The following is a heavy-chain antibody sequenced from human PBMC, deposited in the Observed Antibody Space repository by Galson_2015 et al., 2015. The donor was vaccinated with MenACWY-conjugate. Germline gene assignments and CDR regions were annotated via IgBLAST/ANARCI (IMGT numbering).Heavy chain of an antibody. Sequence: SLRLSCAASGFTFSYHGMHWVRQAPGKGLEWVAGVSYDASNEYYADSVKGRFTISRDNSKNTLYLQMNSLRVEDTAVYYCAKDKSGTSGWTALDYWGQGTLVTVSS. V-gene: IGHV3-30*18. CDR1: GFTFSYHG. D-gene: IGHD6-19*01. CDR2: VSYDASNE. CDR3: AKDKSGTSGWTALDY. J-gene: IGHJ4*02.